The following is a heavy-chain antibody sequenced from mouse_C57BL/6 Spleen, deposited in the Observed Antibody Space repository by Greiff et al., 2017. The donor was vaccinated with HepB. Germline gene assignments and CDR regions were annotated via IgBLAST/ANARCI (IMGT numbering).Heavy chain of an antibody. D-gene: IGHD2-3*01. Sequence: EVMLVESGGGLVKPGGSLKLSCAASGFTFSSYAMSWVRQTPEKRLEWVATISDGGSYTYYPDNVKGRFTISRDNAKNNLYLQMSHLKSEDTAMYYCARDTGWLLRPYFDYWGQGTTLTVSS. V-gene: IGHV5-4*01. CDR3: ARDTGWLLRPYFDY. J-gene: IGHJ2*01. CDR1: GFTFSSYA. CDR2: ISDGGSYT.